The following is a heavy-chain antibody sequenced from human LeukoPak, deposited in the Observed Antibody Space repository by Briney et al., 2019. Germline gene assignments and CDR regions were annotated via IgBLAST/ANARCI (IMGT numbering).Heavy chain of an antibody. CDR1: GGTFNSYA. CDR2: IIPIFGTA. V-gene: IGHV1-69*05. J-gene: IGHJ5*02. D-gene: IGHD5-18*01. Sequence: SVKVSCKASGGTFNSYAISWVRQAPGQGLEWMGGIIPIFGTANYAQKLQGRVTITTDESTSTAYMELSSLRSEDTAVYYCARDEPGDTAMVTWGQGTLVTVSS. CDR3: ARDEPGDTAMVT.